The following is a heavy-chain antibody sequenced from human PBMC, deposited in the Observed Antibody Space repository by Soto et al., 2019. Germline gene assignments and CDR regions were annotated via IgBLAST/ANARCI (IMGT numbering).Heavy chain of an antibody. CDR2: VSANNGHT. V-gene: IGHV1-18*01. CDR3: ARAIESVTGKHVFYYYAMDV. CDR1: GFTFSNYG. D-gene: IGHD2-8*01. Sequence: QGQLVQSGAEVKKPGASVKLSCKASGFTFSNYGLNWVRQAPGQGLEWMGWVSANNGHTNYAQNLQGRGSMTTDTATSTAYMEPSGLTIEDTAVYSCARAIESVTGKHVFYYYAMDVWGQGTTVTVSS. J-gene: IGHJ6*02.